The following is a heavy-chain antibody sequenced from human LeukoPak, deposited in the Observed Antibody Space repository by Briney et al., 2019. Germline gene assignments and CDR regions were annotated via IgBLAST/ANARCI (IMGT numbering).Heavy chain of an antibody. CDR3: ARDSRIAARPSGDY. V-gene: IGHV3-30-3*01. D-gene: IGHD6-6*01. CDR1: GVTFSSYA. Sequence: PGRSLRLSCAASGVTFSSYAMHWVRQAPGKGLEWVAVISYDGSNKYYADSVKGRFTISRDNSKNTLYLQMNSLRAEDTAVYYCARDSRIAARPSGDYWGQGTLVTVSS. J-gene: IGHJ4*02. CDR2: ISYDGSNK.